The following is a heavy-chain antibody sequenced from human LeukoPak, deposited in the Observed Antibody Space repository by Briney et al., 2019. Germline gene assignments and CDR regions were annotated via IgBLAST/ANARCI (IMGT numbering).Heavy chain of an antibody. J-gene: IGHJ4*02. CDR1: GFTFSSYW. Sequence: GGSLRLSCAASGFTFSSYWMHWVRQAPGKGLVWVSRINTDGSSTSYADSVKGRFTISRDNAKNTLYLQMNSLRAEDTAVYYCARTGTTFPIDYWGQGTLVAVSS. CDR3: ARTGTTFPIDY. D-gene: IGHD1-1*01. V-gene: IGHV3-74*01. CDR2: INTDGSST.